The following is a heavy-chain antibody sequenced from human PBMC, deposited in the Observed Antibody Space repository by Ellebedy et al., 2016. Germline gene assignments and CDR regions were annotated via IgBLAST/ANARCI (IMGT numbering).Heavy chain of an antibody. V-gene: IGHV4-38-2*02. CDR2: FYHSGRT. CDR1: GYSITSGYY. D-gene: IGHD6-19*01. Sequence: SETLSLTCTVSGYSITSGYYWGWIRQPPGKGLEWIGNFYHSGRTYYNPSLKSRVTISIDTSKNQVSLKLSSVTAADTAVYYCARKLSSGWSFDHWGQGTLVNVSS. CDR3: ARKLSSGWSFDH. J-gene: IGHJ4*02.